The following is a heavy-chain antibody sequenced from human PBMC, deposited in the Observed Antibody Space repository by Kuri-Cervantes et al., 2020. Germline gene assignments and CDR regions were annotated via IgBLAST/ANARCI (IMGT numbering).Heavy chain of an antibody. CDR2: IYYSGST. Sequence: SETLSLTCTVSGGSISSGGYYWSWIRQHPGKGPEWIGYIYYSGSTYYNPSLKCRVTISVDTSKNQFSLKLSSVTAADTAVYYCARDFGYGDYGEAFDIWGQGTMVTVSS. CDR3: ARDFGYGDYGEAFDI. V-gene: IGHV4-31*03. J-gene: IGHJ3*02. D-gene: IGHD4-17*01. CDR1: GGSISSGGYY.